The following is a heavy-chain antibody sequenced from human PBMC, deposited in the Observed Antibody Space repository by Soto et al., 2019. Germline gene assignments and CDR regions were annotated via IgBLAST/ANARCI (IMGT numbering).Heavy chain of an antibody. D-gene: IGHD3-22*01. Sequence: SETLSLTCTFSGGSISSGDYYWSWIRQPPGKGLEWIGYIYYSGSTYYNPSLKSRVTISVDTSKNQFSLKLSSVTAADTAVYYCARDLIGYDSSGYYQLTDYWGQGTLVTVSS. V-gene: IGHV4-30-4*01. CDR1: GGSISSGDYY. J-gene: IGHJ4*02. CDR3: ARDLIGYDSSGYYQLTDY. CDR2: IYYSGST.